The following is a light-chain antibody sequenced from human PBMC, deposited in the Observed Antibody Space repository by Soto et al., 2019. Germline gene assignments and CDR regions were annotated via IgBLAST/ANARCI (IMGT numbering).Light chain of an antibody. Sequence: QSGLNQPASVSGSPGQWGTISCTGSSSEVGGCNYVSWYRQHPGKAPKLMIYDVSDRPSAVPNRFSGSNSGHTASLTISGLPAEDEAEYYCSSYTSSSTGVFGTGTKVTVL. V-gene: IGLV2-14*01. J-gene: IGLJ1*01. CDR1: SSEVGGCNY. CDR3: SSYTSSSTGV. CDR2: DVS.